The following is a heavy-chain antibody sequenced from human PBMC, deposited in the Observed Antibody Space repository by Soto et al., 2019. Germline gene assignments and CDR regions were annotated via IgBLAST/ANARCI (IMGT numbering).Heavy chain of an antibody. D-gene: IGHD2-2*01. Sequence: QVQLQQWGAGLLKPSETLSLTCAVYGESFSDNYWTWIRQPPGKGLAWIGEVTQTGSTKYNPSLKSRVTISFDTSKNQFSLKLNSVTAADTAVYYCARGLSYCSSTTCAETRFDPWGQGTLVTVSS. CDR1: GESFSDNY. CDR2: VTQTGST. CDR3: ARGLSYCSSTTCAETRFDP. J-gene: IGHJ5*02. V-gene: IGHV4-34*01.